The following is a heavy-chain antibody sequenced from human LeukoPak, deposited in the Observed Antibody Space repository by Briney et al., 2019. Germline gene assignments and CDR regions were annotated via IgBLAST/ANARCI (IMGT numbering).Heavy chain of an antibody. J-gene: IGHJ4*02. CDR3: ARIRCGHSGSVCYNH. V-gene: IGHV4-34*01. CDR1: GVSINDYY. D-gene: IGHD3-9*01. Sequence: SETLSLTCGVFGVSINDYYWSWIRQSPGKGLEWIGEISHTEGTRYNPSLESRVTMSVGTSENQLSLKLIFVTAADSAVYYCARIRCGHSGSVCYNHWGLGTLVTVSS. CDR2: ISHTEGT.